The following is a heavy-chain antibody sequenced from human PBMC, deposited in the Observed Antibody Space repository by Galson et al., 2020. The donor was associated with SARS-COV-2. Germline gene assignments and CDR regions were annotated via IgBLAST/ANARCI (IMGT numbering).Heavy chain of an antibody. V-gene: IGHV3-21*01. D-gene: IGHD2-15*01. CDR3: ARAVGWDIVVVVAAYYYYYGMDV. Sequence: KIGESLKISCAASGFTFSSYSMNWVRQAPGKGLEWVSSISSSSSYIYYADSVKGRFTISRDNAKNSLYLQMNSLRAEDTAVYYCARAVGWDIVVVVAAYYYYYGMDVWGQGTTVTVSS. CDR1: GFTFSSYS. CDR2: ISSSSSYI. J-gene: IGHJ6*02.